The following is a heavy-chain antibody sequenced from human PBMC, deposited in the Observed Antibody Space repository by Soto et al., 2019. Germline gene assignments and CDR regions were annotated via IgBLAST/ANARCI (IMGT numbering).Heavy chain of an antibody. Sequence: QVQLQQWGAGLLKPSETLSLTSAVYGGSFSGYYWSWIRQPPGKGLEWIGEINHSGSTNYNPSLKSRVTISVDTSKNQFSLKLSSVTAADTAVYYCASRLDSGWYSSWGQGTLVTVSS. CDR2: INHSGST. CDR3: ASRLDSGWYSS. D-gene: IGHD6-19*01. V-gene: IGHV4-34*01. J-gene: IGHJ4*02. CDR1: GGSFSGYY.